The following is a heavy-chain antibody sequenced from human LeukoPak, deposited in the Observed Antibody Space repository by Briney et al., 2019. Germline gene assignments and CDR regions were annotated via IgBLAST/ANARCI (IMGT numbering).Heavy chain of an antibody. CDR3: ATGYCSGGSCHPTGFYYYYYMDV. CDR2: ISYDGSNK. D-gene: IGHD2-15*01. Sequence: GGSLRLSCAASGFTFSSYGMHWVRQAPGKGLEWVAVISYDGSNKYYADSVKGRFTISRDNSKNTLYLQMNSLRAEDTAVYYCATGYCSGGSCHPTGFYYYYYMDVWGKGTTVTVSS. CDR1: GFTFSSYG. J-gene: IGHJ6*03. V-gene: IGHV3-30*03.